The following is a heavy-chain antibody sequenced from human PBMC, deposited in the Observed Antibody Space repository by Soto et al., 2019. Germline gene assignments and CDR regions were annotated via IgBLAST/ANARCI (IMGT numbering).Heavy chain of an antibody. CDR2: IYYSGST. Sequence: SETLSLTCTVSGDSISSYYWSSLRQPPGKGLEWIGYIYYSGSTNYNPSLKSRVTISVDTSKNQFSLKLSSVTAADTAVYYCARFNWYFDLWGRGTLVTVS. CDR1: GDSISSYY. V-gene: IGHV4-59*08. CDR3: ARFNWYFDL. J-gene: IGHJ2*01.